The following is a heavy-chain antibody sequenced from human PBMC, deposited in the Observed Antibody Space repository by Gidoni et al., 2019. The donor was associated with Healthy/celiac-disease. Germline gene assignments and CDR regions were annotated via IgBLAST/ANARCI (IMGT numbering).Heavy chain of an antibody. Sequence: QVQLVESGGGVVQPGRSLRLSCAASGFTFSSYAMHWVRQAPGKGLEWVAVISYDGSNKYYADSVKSRFTISRDNSKNTLYLQMNSLRAEDTAVYYCARYSGSYLGYFDYWGQGTLVTVSS. J-gene: IGHJ4*02. CDR1: GFTFSSYA. CDR3: ARYSGSYLGYFDY. D-gene: IGHD1-26*01. CDR2: ISYDGSNK. V-gene: IGHV3-30*01.